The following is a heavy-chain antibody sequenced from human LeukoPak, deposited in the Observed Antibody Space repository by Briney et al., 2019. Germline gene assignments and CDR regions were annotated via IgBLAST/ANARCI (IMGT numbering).Heavy chain of an antibody. CDR3: ARHDSAYLNYFDY. Sequence: SETLSLTCTVSGGSISSNTYYWGWIRQPPGKGLEWIGSIYSSGSTYYNPSLRSRVTMSVDTSKNQFSLRLSSVTAADTAVYYCARHDSAYLNYFDYWGQGTLVTVSS. CDR1: GGSISSNTYY. CDR2: IYSSGST. D-gene: IGHD3-16*01. J-gene: IGHJ4*02. V-gene: IGHV4-39*01.